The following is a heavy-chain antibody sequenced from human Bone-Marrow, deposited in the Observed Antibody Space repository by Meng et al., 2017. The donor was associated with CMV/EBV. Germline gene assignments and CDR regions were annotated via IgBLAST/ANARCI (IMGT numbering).Heavy chain of an antibody. Sequence: GGSSRRGGYYWSWVRQHTGKGLEWIGYIYYSGSTYCNPSLKSRVTISVDTSKNQCSLKVSSVTAADTAVYYCARVGFLEWLQNWFDPWGQGTLVTVSS. V-gene: IGHV4-31*02. D-gene: IGHD3-3*01. J-gene: IGHJ5*02. CDR3: ARVGFLEWLQNWFDP. CDR2: IYYSGST. CDR1: GGSSRRGGYY.